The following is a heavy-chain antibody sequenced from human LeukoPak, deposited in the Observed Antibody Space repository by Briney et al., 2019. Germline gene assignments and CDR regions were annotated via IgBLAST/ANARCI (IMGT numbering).Heavy chain of an antibody. CDR1: GFTFDDYA. CDR2: ISWNSGSI. J-gene: IGHJ4*02. V-gene: IGHV3-9*01. Sequence: GGSLRLSCAASGFTFDDYAMHWVRQAPGKGLEWVSGISWNSGSIGYADSVKGRFTISRDNAKNSLYLQMNSLRAEDTAVYYCARGTGTTGLGYWGQGTLVTVSS. D-gene: IGHD1-1*01. CDR3: ARGTGTTGLGY.